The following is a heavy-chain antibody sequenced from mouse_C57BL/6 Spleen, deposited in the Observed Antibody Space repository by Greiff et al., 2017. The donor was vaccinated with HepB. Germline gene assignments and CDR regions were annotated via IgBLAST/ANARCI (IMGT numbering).Heavy chain of an antibody. Sequence: VQLQQSDAELVKPGASVKISCKVSGYTFTDHTIHWMKQRPEQGLEWIGYIYPRDGSTKYNEKFKGKATLTADKSSSTAYMQLNSLTSEDSAVYFCARGDLYYDYDDAMDYWGQGTSVTVSS. CDR1: GYTFTDHT. V-gene: IGHV1-78*01. CDR3: ARGDLYYDYDDAMDY. J-gene: IGHJ4*01. CDR2: IYPRDGST. D-gene: IGHD2-4*01.